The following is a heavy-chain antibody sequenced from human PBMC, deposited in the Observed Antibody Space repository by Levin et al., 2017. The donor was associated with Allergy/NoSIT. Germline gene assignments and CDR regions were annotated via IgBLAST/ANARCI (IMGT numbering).Heavy chain of an antibody. CDR3: AKVRAAAVGTGYFDS. D-gene: IGHD6-13*01. CDR1: GFTFKDYG. CDR2: ITANSDNI. V-gene: IGHV3-9*01. Sequence: QAGGSLRLSCVASGFTFKDYGMHWVRQVPGKGLQWVSGITANSDNIAYADSVKGRFTVSRDNAKKSLFLEMNSLRPEDTALYYCAKVRAAAVGTGYFDSWGQGTLVTVSS. J-gene: IGHJ4*02.